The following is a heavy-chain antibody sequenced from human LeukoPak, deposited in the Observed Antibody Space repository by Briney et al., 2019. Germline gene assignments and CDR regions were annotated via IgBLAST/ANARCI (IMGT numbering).Heavy chain of an antibody. D-gene: IGHD6-13*01. J-gene: IGHJ4*02. V-gene: IGHV4-34*01. CDR2: INHSGST. CDR1: GGSFSGYY. Sequence: SSETLSLTCAVYGGSFSGYYWSWIRQPPGKGLEWIVEINHSGSTNYNPSLKSRVTISVDTSKNQFSLKLSSVTAADTAVYYCARVRGSGAAAVDYWGQGTLVTVSS. CDR3: ARVRGSGAAAVDY.